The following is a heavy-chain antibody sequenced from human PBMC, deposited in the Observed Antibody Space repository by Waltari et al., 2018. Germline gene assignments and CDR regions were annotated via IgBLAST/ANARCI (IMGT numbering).Heavy chain of an antibody. CDR1: GSSFTDYH. D-gene: IGHD1-26*01. Sequence: QVQLVQSGTEVKTPGASVKVSCTASGSSFTDYHLPWVRQTPGQGLEWLGWINPKNGDTGYAQNFLGRVTMTRDTSINTVYMDLSGLRSDDTAVFYCERDPGPIVGAPDYWGQGTLVTVSS. CDR3: ERDPGPIVGAPDY. V-gene: IGHV1-2*02. CDR2: INPKNGDT. J-gene: IGHJ4*02.